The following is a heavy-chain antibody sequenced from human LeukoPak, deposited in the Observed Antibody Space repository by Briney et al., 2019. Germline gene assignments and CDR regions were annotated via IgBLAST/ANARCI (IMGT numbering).Heavy chain of an antibody. J-gene: IGHJ5*02. D-gene: IGHD5-18*01. Sequence: ASVTVSCMASGYTFPSYAMHWVRQAPGQRRAGMGWINAGNGKTKYSQKFQGRVTITRDTSASTAYMELSSLRSEDTAVYYCARDGDVDTAMVTNWFDPWGQGTLVTVSS. CDR3: ARDGDVDTAMVTNWFDP. V-gene: IGHV1-3*01. CDR1: GYTFPSYA. CDR2: INAGNGKT.